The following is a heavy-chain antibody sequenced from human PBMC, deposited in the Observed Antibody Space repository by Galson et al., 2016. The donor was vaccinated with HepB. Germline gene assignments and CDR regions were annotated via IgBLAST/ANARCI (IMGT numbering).Heavy chain of an antibody. CDR2: INWNDDK. CDR3: ARMRYCSSTSCQTAFYYFDY. CDR1: GFSLSTSGMC. D-gene: IGHD2-2*01. J-gene: IGHJ4*02. V-gene: IGHV2-70*01. Sequence: PALVKPTQTLTLTCTFSGFSLSTSGMCVSWIRQPPGKALEWLALINWNDDKYYITSLKTRLTISKDTSKNQVVLTMTNMDPVDTATYYCARMRYCSSTSCQTAFYYFDYWGQGTLVTVSS.